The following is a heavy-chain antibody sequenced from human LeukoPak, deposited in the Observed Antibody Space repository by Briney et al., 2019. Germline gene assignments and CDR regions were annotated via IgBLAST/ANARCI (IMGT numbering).Heavy chain of an antibody. CDR3: ARGDGYNFDY. CDR2: INHSGST. V-gene: IGHV4-34*01. D-gene: IGHD5-24*01. J-gene: IGHJ4*02. Sequence: SETLSLTCAVYGGSFSGYYWSWIRQPPGKGLEWIGEINHSGSTNYNPSLKSRVTISVDTSKNQLSLKLSSVTAADTAVYYCARGDGYNFDYWGQGTLVTVSS. CDR1: GGSFSGYY.